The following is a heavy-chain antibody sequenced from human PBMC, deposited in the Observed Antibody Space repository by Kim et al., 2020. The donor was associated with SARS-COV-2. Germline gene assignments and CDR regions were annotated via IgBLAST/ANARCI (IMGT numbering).Heavy chain of an antibody. CDR2: IHADGTT. D-gene: IGHD3-10*01. CDR3: ATYTRGYYLES. V-gene: IGHV3-53*01. J-gene: IGHJ4*02. Sequence: GGSLRLSCAASGFTVSSNYMSWVRQAPGKGLEWVSVIHADGTTKYAASVKGGFTISSDDYKNTPYLQLNNLRVEDTAFYYCATYTRGYYLESWGQRTLV. CDR1: GFTVSSNY.